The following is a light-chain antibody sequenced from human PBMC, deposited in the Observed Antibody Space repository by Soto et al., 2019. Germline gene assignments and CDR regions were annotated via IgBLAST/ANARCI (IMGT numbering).Light chain of an antibody. V-gene: IGKV1-5*01. CDR1: QSISNW. Sequence: DIHMTQSPSTLPASVGDRVTITCRASQSISNWLAWYQQKPGKAPNLLIYDASSLQSGVPSRFSGSGFGTEFTLTISSLQPGDFATYYCQQLHDYPITFGQGTRLEIK. CDR2: DAS. CDR3: QQLHDYPIT. J-gene: IGKJ5*01.